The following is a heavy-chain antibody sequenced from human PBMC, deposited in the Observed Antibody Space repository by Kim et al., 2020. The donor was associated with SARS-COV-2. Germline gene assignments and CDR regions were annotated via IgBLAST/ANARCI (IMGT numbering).Heavy chain of an antibody. Sequence: SETLSLTCTVSGGSISSSSYYWGWIRQPPGKGLEWIGSIYYSGSTYYNPSLKSRVTISVDTSKNQFSLKLSSVTAADTAVYYCAAIGGSSWSKHWGQGTLVTVSS. CDR1: GGSISSSSYY. CDR3: AAIGGSSWSKH. V-gene: IGHV4-39*01. D-gene: IGHD6-13*01. CDR2: IYYSGST. J-gene: IGHJ4*02.